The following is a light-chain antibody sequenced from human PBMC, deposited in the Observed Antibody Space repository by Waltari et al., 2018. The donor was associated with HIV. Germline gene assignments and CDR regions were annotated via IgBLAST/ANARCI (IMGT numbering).Light chain of an antibody. J-gene: IGLJ2*01. Sequence: QSALTQPASVSGSPGQSITISCPGTRSDIGGNNYVSWYQQHPGKAPKLVIYEFTNRPSGVSSRVSGSKSGNTASLTISGLQAEDEADYYCSSYTGTNTLIFGGGTKLTVL. CDR3: SSYTGTNTLI. CDR2: EFT. CDR1: RSDIGGNNY. V-gene: IGLV2-14*01.